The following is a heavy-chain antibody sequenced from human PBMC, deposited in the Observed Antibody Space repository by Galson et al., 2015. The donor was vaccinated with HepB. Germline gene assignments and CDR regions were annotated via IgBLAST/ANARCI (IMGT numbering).Heavy chain of an antibody. CDR3: ARAPYYDFWSGYYDY. D-gene: IGHD3-3*01. CDR2: IKQDGSEK. J-gene: IGHJ4*02. V-gene: IGHV3-7*03. Sequence: SLRLSCAASGFTFSSYWMSWVRQAPGKGLEWVANIKQDGSEKYYVDSVKGRFTISRDNAKNSLYLQMNSPRAEDTAVYYCARAPYYDFWSGYYDYWGQGTLVTVSS. CDR1: GFTFSSYW.